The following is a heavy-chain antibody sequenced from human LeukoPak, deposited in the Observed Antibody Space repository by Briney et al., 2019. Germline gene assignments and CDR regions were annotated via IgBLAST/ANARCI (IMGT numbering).Heavy chain of an antibody. Sequence: GGSLRLSCVGSGFTFSNYYMYWVRQAPGKGLVWVSRIKNAGTDTIYADSVKGRFTVSIDNAKNTVYLQMNSLRAEDTAVYYCARGGYGHNMDVWGEGTTVTVSS. V-gene: IGHV3-74*01. CDR1: GFTFSNYY. J-gene: IGHJ6*03. D-gene: IGHD3-10*01. CDR2: IKNAGTDT. CDR3: ARGGYGHNMDV.